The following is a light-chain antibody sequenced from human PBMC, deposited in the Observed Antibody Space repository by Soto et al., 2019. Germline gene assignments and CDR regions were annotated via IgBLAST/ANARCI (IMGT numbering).Light chain of an antibody. J-gene: IGKJ1*01. Sequence: EILLTQSPATLSLSPGERATLSCRASQTVNNNYLAWYQQKPGQAPRLLIYDASNRATGIPARFSGSGSGTDFTLTISSLEPEDFAVYYCQQGTDWPPGTFGQGTKVDIK. CDR2: DAS. V-gene: IGKV3-11*01. CDR3: QQGTDWPPGT. CDR1: QTVNNNY.